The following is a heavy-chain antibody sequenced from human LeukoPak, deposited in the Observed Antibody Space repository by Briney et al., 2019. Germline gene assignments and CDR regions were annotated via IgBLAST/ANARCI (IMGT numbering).Heavy chain of an antibody. D-gene: IGHD1-1*01. CDR1: GGTFNNYG. CDR3: ARVGFTTGFDY. V-gene: IGHV1-69*13. J-gene: IGHJ4*02. Sequence: ASVKVSCKASGGTFNNYGINWVRQAPGQGLEWMGGIIPIFDTPYYAQNFQDRFTITADESTSTAYMELTSLRSEDTAMYYCARVGFTTGFDYWGQGTLVTVSS. CDR2: IIPIFDTP.